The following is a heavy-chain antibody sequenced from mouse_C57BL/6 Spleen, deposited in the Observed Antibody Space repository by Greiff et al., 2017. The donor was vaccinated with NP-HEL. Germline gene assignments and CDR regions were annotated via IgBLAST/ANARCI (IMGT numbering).Heavy chain of an antibody. Sequence: QVQLQQSGAELVRPGASVTLSCKASGYTFTDYEMHWVKQTPVHGLEWIGAIDPETGGTAYNQKFKGKAILTADKSSITAYMELRSLTSEDSAVYYCTRFGGLEIDYYAMDYWGQGTSVTVSS. CDR2: IDPETGGT. V-gene: IGHV1-15*01. D-gene: IGHD2-4*01. CDR1: GYTFTDYE. J-gene: IGHJ4*01. CDR3: TRFGGLEIDYYAMDY.